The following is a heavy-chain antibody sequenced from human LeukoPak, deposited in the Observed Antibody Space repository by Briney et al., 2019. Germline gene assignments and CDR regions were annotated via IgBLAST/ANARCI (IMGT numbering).Heavy chain of an antibody. CDR2: ITPILGLR. Sequence: ASVKVSCKTSGGPFSSHAINWVRQAPGQGLEWVGRITPILGLRDYAQKFQGRVTITADKSTATVSMDLTSLTSEDTAVYFCARGRGSRTGFNGDYLDYWGQGTLVTVTS. D-gene: IGHD3/OR15-3a*01. CDR3: ARGRGSRTGFNGDYLDY. CDR1: GGPFSSHA. J-gene: IGHJ4*02. V-gene: IGHV1-69*04.